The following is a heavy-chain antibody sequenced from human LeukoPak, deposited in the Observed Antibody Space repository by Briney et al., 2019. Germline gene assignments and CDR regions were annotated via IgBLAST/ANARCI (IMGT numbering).Heavy chain of an antibody. J-gene: IGHJ3*01. D-gene: IGHD1-26*01. CDR1: GGSISSYY. Sequence: PSETLSLTCTVSGGSISSYYWSWIRQPPGKGLEWIGYSHYSGSTNYNPSLKSRVTISVDTSKNQFSLKLSSVTAADTAVYYCARPLRYGADAFGVWGQGTMVTVSS. CDR3: ARPLRYGADAFGV. CDR2: SHYSGST. V-gene: IGHV4-59*08.